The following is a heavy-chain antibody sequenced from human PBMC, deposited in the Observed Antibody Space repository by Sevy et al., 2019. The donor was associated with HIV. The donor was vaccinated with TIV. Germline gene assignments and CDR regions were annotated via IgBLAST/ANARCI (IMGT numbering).Heavy chain of an antibody. D-gene: IGHD5-18*01. CDR2: IYSDETT. V-gene: IGHV3-66*01. J-gene: IGHJ4*02. Sequence: GGSLRLSCAASGFSVNSNYMTWVRQAPGKGLEGVSVIYSDETTYHSDSVKDRFTISRDNSKNMLYLQMSSLRAEDTAIYYCARGKSGYGYALNYWGQGTLVTASS. CDR3: ARGKSGYGYALNY. CDR1: GFSVNSNY.